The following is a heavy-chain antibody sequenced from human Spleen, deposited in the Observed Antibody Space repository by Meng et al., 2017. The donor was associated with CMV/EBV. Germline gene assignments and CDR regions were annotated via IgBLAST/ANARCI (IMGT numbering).Heavy chain of an antibody. J-gene: IGHJ4*02. CDR1: TFSSSS. V-gene: IGHV1-69*05. Sequence: TFSSSSLMWVRQAPGQGLEWMGGITPAFETADYAQKFRDRVTISTDDSATIAYMEMSSLAYEDTAVYFCARGPRITVGGVIIWPLEDWGQGTLVTVSS. CDR2: ITPAFETA. CDR3: ARGPRITVGGVIIWPLED. D-gene: IGHD3-16*02.